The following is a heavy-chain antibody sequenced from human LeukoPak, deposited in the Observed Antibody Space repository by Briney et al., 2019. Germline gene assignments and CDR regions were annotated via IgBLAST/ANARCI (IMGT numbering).Heavy chain of an antibody. D-gene: IGHD5-12*01. CDR2: INPNSGGT. J-gene: IGHJ5*02. Sequence: GASVKVSCKASGHTFTGYYIHWVRQAPGQGLEWMGWINPNSGGTNYAQKFQGRVTMTRDTSISTAYMELSRLRSDDTAVYYCARDGGYSGCDGFDPWGQGTLVTVSS. V-gene: IGHV1-2*02. CDR3: ARDGGYSGCDGFDP. CDR1: GHTFTGYY.